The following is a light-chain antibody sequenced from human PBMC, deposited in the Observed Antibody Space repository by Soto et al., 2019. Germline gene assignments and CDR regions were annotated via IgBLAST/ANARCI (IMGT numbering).Light chain of an antibody. CDR2: KAS. CDR1: QSISSW. J-gene: IGKJ2*01. CDR3: LQYHSYPYT. Sequence: DIQMTQSPSTLSASVGDRVTITCRASQSISSWLTWYQQKPGKAPKVLIYKASSLQSGVPSRFSGSGSGTYFTLTISSLQPDDFATYYCLQYHSYPYTFGQGTKLEIK. V-gene: IGKV1-5*03.